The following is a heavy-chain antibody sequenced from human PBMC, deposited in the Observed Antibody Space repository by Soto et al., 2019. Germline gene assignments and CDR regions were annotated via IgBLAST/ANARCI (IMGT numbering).Heavy chain of an antibody. CDR2: ISAYNGNT. CDR1: GYTFTSYG. D-gene: IGHD2-15*01. J-gene: IGHJ6*02. Sequence: QVQLVQSGAEVKKPGASVKVSCKASGYTFTSYGISWVRQAPGQGLEWMGWISAYNGNTNYAQKLQGRVTMTTDTATSTAYMELRSLRSDDTAVYYWAREGYCSGGSCPTYYYYYGMDVWGQGTTVTVSS. CDR3: AREGYCSGGSCPTYYYYYGMDV. V-gene: IGHV1-18*01.